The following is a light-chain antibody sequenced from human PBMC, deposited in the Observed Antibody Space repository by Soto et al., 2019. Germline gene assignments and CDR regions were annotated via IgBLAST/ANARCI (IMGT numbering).Light chain of an antibody. CDR1: SSDVGGYNY. J-gene: IGLJ1*01. CDR3: TSYKSSSTYV. V-gene: IGLV2-14*01. CDR2: DVS. Sequence: QSVLTQPASVSGSPGQSITISCTGTSSDVGGYNYVSWYQQHPGKAPKLMIYDVSNRPSGVSNRFSGSKSGNTASLTISGLQVEDEADYSTTSYKSSSTYVFGTGTKDTAL.